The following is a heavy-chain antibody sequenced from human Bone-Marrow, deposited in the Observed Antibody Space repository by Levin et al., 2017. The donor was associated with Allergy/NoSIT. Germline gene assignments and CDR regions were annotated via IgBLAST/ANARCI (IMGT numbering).Heavy chain of an antibody. V-gene: IGHV3-15*01. CDR1: GFTFSKAW. Sequence: PGGSLRLSCAASGFTFSKAWMTWVRQAPGKGLEWVGRIKSKTDGGTTDYAAPVKGRFTVSRDDSKNTLYLQMNSLKIEDTAVYYCTTGGITMRVGFSEGFDYWGQGTLVTVSS. J-gene: IGHJ4*02. D-gene: IGHD3-22*01. CDR3: TTGGITMRVGFSEGFDY. CDR2: IKSKTDGGTT.